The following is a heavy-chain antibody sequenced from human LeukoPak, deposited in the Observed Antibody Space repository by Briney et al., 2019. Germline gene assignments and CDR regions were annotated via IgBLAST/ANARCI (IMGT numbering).Heavy chain of an antibody. CDR1: GGSISSYY. V-gene: IGHV4-59*12. Sequence: SETLSLTCTVSGGSISSYYWSWIRQPPGKGLEWIGYIYYSGSTNYNPSLKSRVTISVDTSKNQFSLKLSSVTAADTAVYYCARGVGITMVRWFDPWGQGTLVTVSS. CDR3: ARGVGITMVRWFDP. D-gene: IGHD3-10*01. CDR2: IYYSGST. J-gene: IGHJ5*02.